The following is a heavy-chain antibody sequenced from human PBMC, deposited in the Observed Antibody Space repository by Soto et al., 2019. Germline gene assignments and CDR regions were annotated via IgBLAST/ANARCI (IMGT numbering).Heavy chain of an antibody. Sequence: ASVKVSCKASGFSFSGYFMHWVRQAPGQGLEWMGIINPSGDSRNYAQKFQGRVTITRDTSTSTVYMDLSSLRYEDTAVYYRAKQGGYDFWSGYPIFDYWGQGTLVTVSS. CDR3: AKQGGYDFWSGYPIFDY. CDR2: INPSGDSR. V-gene: IGHV1-46*01. J-gene: IGHJ4*02. CDR1: GFSFSGYF. D-gene: IGHD3-3*01.